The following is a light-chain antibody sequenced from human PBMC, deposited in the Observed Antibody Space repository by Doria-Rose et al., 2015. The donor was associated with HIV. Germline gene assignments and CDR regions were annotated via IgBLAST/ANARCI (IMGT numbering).Light chain of an antibody. CDR3: QQFDSFPRT. Sequence: TQSPSFLSASVGVRVTITCRASHGISRYLAWYQQKPGKAPTLLIFGASTLQSAVPSRFSGSGSGTEFTLTISSLQPEDFAAYYCQQFDSFPRTFGQGTKVELK. CDR2: GAS. J-gene: IGKJ1*01. V-gene: IGKV1-9*01. CDR1: HGISRY.